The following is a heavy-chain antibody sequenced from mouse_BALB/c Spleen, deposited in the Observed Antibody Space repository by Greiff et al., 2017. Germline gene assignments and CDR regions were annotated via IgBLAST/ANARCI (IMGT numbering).Heavy chain of an antibody. V-gene: IGHV1-85*01. CDR2: IYPGDGST. D-gene: IGHD2-14*01. J-gene: IGHJ4*01. Sequence: QVQLQQSGPELVKPGASVKMSCKASGYTFTSYYIHWVKQRPGQGLEWIGWIYPGDGSTKYNEKFKGKAKLTVEKSSSTVYLELSRLTSDDSAVYYCARGTNYAMDYWGQGTSVTVSS. CDR3: ARGTNYAMDY. CDR1: GYTFTSYY.